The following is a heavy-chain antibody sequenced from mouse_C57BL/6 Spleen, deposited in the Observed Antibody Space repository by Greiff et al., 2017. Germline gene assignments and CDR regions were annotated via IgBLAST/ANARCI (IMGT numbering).Heavy chain of an antibody. CDR3: TRKGSYWYFDV. CDR1: GYTFTDYE. V-gene: IGHV1-15*01. Sequence: QVQLKESGAELVRPGASVTLSCKASGYTFTDYEMHWVKQTPVHGLEWIGAIDPETGGTAYNQKFKGKAILTADKSSSTAYMELRSLTSEDSAVYYCTRKGSYWYFDVWGTGTTLTVSS. J-gene: IGHJ1*03. CDR2: IDPETGGT. D-gene: IGHD3-3*01.